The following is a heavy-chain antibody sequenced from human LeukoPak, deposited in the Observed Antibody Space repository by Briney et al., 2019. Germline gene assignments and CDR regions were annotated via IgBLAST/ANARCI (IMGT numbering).Heavy chain of an antibody. CDR3: ARDPPASGSYNWFDP. CDR1: GCTFSSYV. D-gene: IGHD3-3*01. Sequence: ASVKVSCKASGCTFSSYVISWVRQAPGQGLEWMGGIIPICGTANYAQELQGRVTITADESTSTAYMELSSLSSEDTAVYYCARDPPASGSYNWFDPWGQGTLVTVSS. J-gene: IGHJ5*02. V-gene: IGHV1-69*13. CDR2: IIPICGTA.